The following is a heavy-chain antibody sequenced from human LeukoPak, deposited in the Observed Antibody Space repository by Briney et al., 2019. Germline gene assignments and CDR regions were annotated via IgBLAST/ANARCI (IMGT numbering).Heavy chain of an antibody. CDR3: TSSLNLVLGELLGY. V-gene: IGHV3-15*01. J-gene: IGHJ4*02. CDR1: GLIFNKAW. CDR2: IKPKTDDGTT. D-gene: IGHD3-16*01. Sequence: GGSLRLSCAASGLIFNKAWMAWVRQAPGKGLEWGGHIKPKTDDGTTDYAGPVKGRFPISRDDSSHPLYLQMNCLNTEDTGTSFCTSSLNLVLGELLGYWGQGTLVTVSS.